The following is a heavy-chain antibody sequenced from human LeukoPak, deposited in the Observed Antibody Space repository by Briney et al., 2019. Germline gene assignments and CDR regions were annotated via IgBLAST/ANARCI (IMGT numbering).Heavy chain of an antibody. V-gene: IGHV4-38-2*02. CDR3: ESRAAVVGTNEYFQH. CDR1: GYSISSGYY. CDR2: IYYSGST. J-gene: IGHJ1*01. D-gene: IGHD6-19*01. Sequence: SQTLSLTCTVSGYSISSGYYWGCSRQPPGKGREWSVSIYYSGSTYYNPSLKSLLTISVDTSTIQFYLQLSSVTATDKDVYYCESRAAVVGTNEYFQHWGTGAMVTVSS.